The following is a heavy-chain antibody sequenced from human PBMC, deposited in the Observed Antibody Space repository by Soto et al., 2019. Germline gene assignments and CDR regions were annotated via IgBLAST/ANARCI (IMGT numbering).Heavy chain of an antibody. J-gene: IGHJ3*02. CDR2: IVVGSGNT. D-gene: IGHD4-17*01. V-gene: IGHV1-58*01. CDR3: AAVLTTDDAFDI. CDR1: GFTFTSSA. Sequence: SVKVSCKASGFTFTSSAVQWVRQARGQRLEWIGWIVVGSGNTNYAQKFQERVTITRDMSTSTAYMELSSLRSEDTAVYYCAAVLTTDDAFDIWGQGTMVTVSS.